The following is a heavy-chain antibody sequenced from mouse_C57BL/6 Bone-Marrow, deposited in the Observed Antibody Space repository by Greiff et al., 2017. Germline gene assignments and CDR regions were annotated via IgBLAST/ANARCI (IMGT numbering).Heavy chain of an antibody. CDR1: GFNIKDDY. CDR3: TTEDYYGSSWFAY. J-gene: IGHJ3*01. D-gene: IGHD1-1*01. CDR2: IDPENGDT. V-gene: IGHV14-4*01. Sequence: EVKLMESGAELVRPGASVKLSCTASGFNIKDDYMHWVKQRPEQGLEWIGWIDPENGDTEYASKFQGKATITADTSSNTAYLQLSSLTSEDTAVYYCTTEDYYGSSWFAYWGQGTLVTVSA.